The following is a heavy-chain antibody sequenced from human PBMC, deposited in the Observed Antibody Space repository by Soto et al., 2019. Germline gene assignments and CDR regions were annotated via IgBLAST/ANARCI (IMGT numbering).Heavy chain of an antibody. J-gene: IGHJ2*01. Sequence: EVQLVESGGGLVQPGGSLRLSCAASGFTFSSYSMNWVRQAPGKGLEWVSYISSSSSTIYYADSVKGRFTISRDNAKNSLYLQMNSLRAEDTAVYYCARDGGAWGDILTGYHYWYFDLWGRGTLVTVSS. V-gene: IGHV3-48*01. CDR1: GFTFSSYS. CDR3: ARDGGAWGDILTGYHYWYFDL. CDR2: ISSSSSTI. D-gene: IGHD3-9*01.